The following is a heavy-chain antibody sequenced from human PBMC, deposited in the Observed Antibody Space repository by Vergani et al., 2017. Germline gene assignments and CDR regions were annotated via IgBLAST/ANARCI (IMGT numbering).Heavy chain of an antibody. CDR3: AKPGLPYSSGWYYFDY. CDR2: ISWNSGSI. Sequence: EVQLVESGGGLVQPGRSLRLSCAASGFTFDDYAMHWVRQAPGKGLEWVSGISWNSGSIGYADSVKGRFTISRDNAKNSLYLQMNSLRAEDTALYYCAKPGLPYSSGWYYFDYWGQGTLVTVSS. CDR1: GFTFDDYA. D-gene: IGHD6-19*01. V-gene: IGHV3-9*01. J-gene: IGHJ4*02.